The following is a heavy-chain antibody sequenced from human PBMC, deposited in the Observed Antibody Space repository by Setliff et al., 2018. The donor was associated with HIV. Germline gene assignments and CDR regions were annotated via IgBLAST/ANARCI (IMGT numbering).Heavy chain of an antibody. CDR1: GYTFTSYG. CDR2: ISAYNGNT. J-gene: IGHJ4*02. V-gene: IGHV1-18*01. CDR3: ARDILPVEMATICGY. D-gene: IGHD5-12*01. Sequence: ASVKVSCKASGYTFTSYGISWVRQAPGQGLEWMGWISAYNGNTNYAQKLQGRVTMTTDTSTSTAYMELRSLRSDDTTVYYCARDILPVEMATICGYWGQGTLVTVSS.